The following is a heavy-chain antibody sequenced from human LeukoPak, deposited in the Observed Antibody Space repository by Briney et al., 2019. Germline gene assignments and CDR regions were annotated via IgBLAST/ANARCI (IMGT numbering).Heavy chain of an antibody. CDR1: GFTFSSYW. D-gene: IGHD4-11*01. Sequence: GGSLRLSCAASGFTFSSYWMSWVRQAPGKGLEWVGRIKSKTDGGTTDYAAPVKGRFTISRDDSKSTVFLQMNSLKTEDTAVYYCTGRELQYDTHLVYWGQGTRVTVSS. J-gene: IGHJ4*02. V-gene: IGHV3-15*01. CDR3: TGRELQYDTHLVY. CDR2: IKSKTDGGTT.